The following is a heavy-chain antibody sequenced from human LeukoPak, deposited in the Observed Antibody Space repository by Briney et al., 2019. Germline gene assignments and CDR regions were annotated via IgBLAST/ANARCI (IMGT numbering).Heavy chain of an antibody. Sequence: GGSLRLFCAASGFSLRAYDLIWVRQAPGKGLDWVSIINGGGDIMMYEDSVKGRFTISRDNSKNTLYLQMNSLRAEDTAVYYCAKAGTAAAGLDYWGQGTLVTVSS. D-gene: IGHD6-13*01. CDR3: AKAGTAAAGLDY. V-gene: IGHV3-23*01. J-gene: IGHJ4*02. CDR2: INGGGDIM. CDR1: GFSLRAYD.